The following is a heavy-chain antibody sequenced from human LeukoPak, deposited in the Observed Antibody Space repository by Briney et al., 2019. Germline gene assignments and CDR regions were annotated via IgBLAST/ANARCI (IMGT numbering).Heavy chain of an antibody. Sequence: PGGSLRLSCAASGFTFSDYYMSWLRQAPGKGLEWVSYISSSGSTIYYADSVKGRFTISRDNAKNSLYLQMNSLRAEDTAVYYCARLGDNSYGSYYYYYYMDVWGKGTTVTISS. V-gene: IGHV3-11*01. CDR2: ISSSGSTI. D-gene: IGHD5-18*01. J-gene: IGHJ6*03. CDR1: GFTFSDYY. CDR3: ARLGDNSYGSYYYYYYMDV.